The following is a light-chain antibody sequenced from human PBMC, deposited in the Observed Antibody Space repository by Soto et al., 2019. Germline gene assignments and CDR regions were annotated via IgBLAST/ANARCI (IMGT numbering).Light chain of an antibody. J-gene: IGLJ3*02. CDR2: RNN. Sequence: QSVLTQPPSASGTPGQRVTISCSGSTSNIGSNYVYRYQQLPGTAPKLLIYRNNQRPSGVPDRFSGSKSGSSASLAISGLRSEDEDDYYCAAWDDSLWVFGGGTKLTVL. V-gene: IGLV1-47*01. CDR1: TSNIGSNY. CDR3: AAWDDSLWV.